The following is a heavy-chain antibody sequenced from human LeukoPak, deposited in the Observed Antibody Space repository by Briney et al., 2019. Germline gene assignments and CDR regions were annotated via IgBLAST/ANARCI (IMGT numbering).Heavy chain of an antibody. CDR3: LGTRQWRGSYGY. D-gene: IGHD1-26*01. CDR2: ISYDGSNK. V-gene: IGHV3-30*04. CDR1: GFTFSSYA. J-gene: IGHJ4*02. Sequence: GGSLRLSCAASGFTFSSYAMHWVRQAPGKGLEWVAVISYDGSNKYYADSVKGRFTISRDNSKNTLYLQMNSLRAEDTAVYYCLGTRQWRGSYGYWGQGTLVTVSS.